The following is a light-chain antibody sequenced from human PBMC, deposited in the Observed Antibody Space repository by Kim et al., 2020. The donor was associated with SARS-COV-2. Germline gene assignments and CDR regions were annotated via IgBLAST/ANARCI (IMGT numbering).Light chain of an antibody. J-gene: IGLJ2*01. V-gene: IGLV3-21*01. CDR1: NIGERS. CDR3: QVWDSSSDLGV. Sequence: GKRAGVAGGGNNIGERSGQWYGQRPGRAPVVVITYDSDRPSGIPDRFSGFNSGNSATLTISGVEAGDEADYYCQVWDSSSDLGVFGGGTQLTVL. CDR2: YDS.